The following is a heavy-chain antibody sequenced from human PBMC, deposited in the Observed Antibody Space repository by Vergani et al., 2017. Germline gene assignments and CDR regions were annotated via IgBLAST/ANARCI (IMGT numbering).Heavy chain of an antibody. CDR2: SYYSGST. Sequence: QVQLQESGPGLVKPSQTLSLTCTVSGGSISSGSYYWSWIRQHPGKGLEWIGYSYYSGSTYYNPSLKSRVTISVDTSKNQFSLKLSSVTAADTAVYYCARDAPMVLGVIYYYYYYNMDVWGKGTTVTVSS. V-gene: IGHV4-31*03. J-gene: IGHJ6*03. CDR3: ARDAPMVLGVIYYYYYYNMDV. D-gene: IGHD3-10*01. CDR1: GGSISSGSYY.